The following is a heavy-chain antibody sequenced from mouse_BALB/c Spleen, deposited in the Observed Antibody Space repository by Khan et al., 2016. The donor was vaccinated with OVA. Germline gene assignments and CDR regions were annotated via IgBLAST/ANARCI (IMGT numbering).Heavy chain of an antibody. J-gene: IGHJ3*01. CDR1: GYSFTTYY. V-gene: IGHV1S135*01. D-gene: IGHD2-12*01. Sequence: EVQLQESGPELMKPGASVKISCKASGYSFTTYYIHWVMQSHGTSLEWIGYIDPFSGATTYNQKFRGKATLTVDKSSSTAYLHISNLTSEESAVYYCSGLCYCAWFTYWGQGTLVTVSA. CDR3: SGLCYCAWFTY. CDR2: IDPFSGAT.